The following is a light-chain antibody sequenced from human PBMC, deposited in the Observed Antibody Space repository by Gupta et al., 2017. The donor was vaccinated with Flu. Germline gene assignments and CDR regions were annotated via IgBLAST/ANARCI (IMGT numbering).Light chain of an antibody. V-gene: IGLV1-40*01. J-gene: IGLJ1*01. CDR1: RSNIGAGYD. CDR3: QSDDSSRAYV. Sequence: QSVLTQPPSASGAPGQRVTIPCTGSRSNIGAGYDVHWYQQPPGTANNLLIYGNSKRPSGVPDRFSGSKSGTAASLAITGLQAEDEADYYCQSDDSSRAYVFGTGTKLTVL. CDR2: GNS.